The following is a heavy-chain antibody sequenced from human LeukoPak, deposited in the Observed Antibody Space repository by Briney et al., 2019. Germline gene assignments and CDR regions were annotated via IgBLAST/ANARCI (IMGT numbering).Heavy chain of an antibody. D-gene: IGHD3-22*01. Sequence: GSLRLSCAASGFTFSNAWMSWIRQPPGKGLEWIGEINHSGSTNYNPSLKSRVTISVDTSKNQFSLKLSSVTAADTAVYYCARKQYYYDSSGRYYFDYWGQGTLVTVSS. CDR1: GFTFSNAW. CDR3: ARKQYYYDSSGRYYFDY. V-gene: IGHV4-34*01. J-gene: IGHJ4*02. CDR2: INHSGST.